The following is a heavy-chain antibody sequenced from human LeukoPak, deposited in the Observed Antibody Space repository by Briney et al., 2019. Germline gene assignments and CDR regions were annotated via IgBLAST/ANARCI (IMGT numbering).Heavy chain of an antibody. J-gene: IGHJ4*02. V-gene: IGHV4-61*02. D-gene: IGHD3-22*01. Sequence: SETLSLTCTVSGGSISSGSYYWSWIRQPAGKGLEWIGRIYTSGSTNYNPSLKSRVTISVDTSKNQFSLKLSSVTAADTAVYYCARAAFDYSDSSGYYWGFDYWGQGTLVTVSS. CDR1: GGSISSGSYY. CDR3: ARAAFDYSDSSGYYWGFDY. CDR2: IYTSGST.